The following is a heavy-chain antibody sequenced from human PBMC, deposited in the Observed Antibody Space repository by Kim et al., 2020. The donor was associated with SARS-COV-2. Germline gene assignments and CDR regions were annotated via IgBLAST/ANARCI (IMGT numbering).Heavy chain of an antibody. Sequence: GGSLRLSCAASGFTFSSYGMHWVRQAPGKGLEWVAVISYDGSNKYYADSVKGRLTISRDNPKNTLFLQMNSLRTEDTAMYYCAKDLYYYGSGSYGDYWGQGTPVTVSS. CDR1: GFTFSSYG. CDR2: ISYDGSNK. V-gene: IGHV3-30*18. J-gene: IGHJ4*02. D-gene: IGHD3-10*01. CDR3: AKDLYYYGSGSYGDY.